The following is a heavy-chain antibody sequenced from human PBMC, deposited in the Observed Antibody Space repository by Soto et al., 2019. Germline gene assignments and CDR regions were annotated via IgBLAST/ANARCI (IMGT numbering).Heavy chain of an antibody. Sequence: ASVKVSCKASGYTFTSYAMHWVRQAPGQRLEWMGWINAGNGNTKYSQKFQGRVTITRDTSASTAYMELSSLRSEDTAVYYCARVPITLKVPSYFDTRAQDTPVPVSS. D-gene: IGHD1-20*01. CDR3: ARVPITLKVPSYFDT. J-gene: IGHJ1*01. CDR2: INAGNGNT. V-gene: IGHV1-3*01. CDR1: GYTFTSYA.